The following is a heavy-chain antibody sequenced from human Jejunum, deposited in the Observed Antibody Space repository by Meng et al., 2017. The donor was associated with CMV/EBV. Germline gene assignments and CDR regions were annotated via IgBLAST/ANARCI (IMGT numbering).Heavy chain of an antibody. Sequence: SCVASGFRVSINWMPWVRQAPGKGLVWVSSINHDGSDTESVDSVKGRFTISRDNAKNTLYLKMNSLRAEDTAIYYCARQYNQQSVLDHWGQGILVTVSS. CDR3: ARQYNQQSVLDH. CDR2: INHDGSDT. J-gene: IGHJ4*02. V-gene: IGHV3-74*01. CDR1: GFRVSINW. D-gene: IGHD1-1*01.